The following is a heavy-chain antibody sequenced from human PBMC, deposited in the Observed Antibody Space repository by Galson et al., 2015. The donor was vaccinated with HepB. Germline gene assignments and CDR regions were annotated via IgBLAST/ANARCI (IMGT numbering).Heavy chain of an antibody. Sequence: SLRLSCAASGFTFSSYAMAWVRQAAGKGLEWVSAISNSGISTFYEDSVKGRFTISRDNSKNTLYLQMNSLRAEDTAVYYWAKDSIYCSAGSCLDFDSWGLGTLVTVSS. V-gene: IGHV3-23*01. CDR3: AKDSIYCSAGSCLDFDS. D-gene: IGHD2-15*01. CDR2: ISNSGIST. CDR1: GFTFSSYA. J-gene: IGHJ5*01.